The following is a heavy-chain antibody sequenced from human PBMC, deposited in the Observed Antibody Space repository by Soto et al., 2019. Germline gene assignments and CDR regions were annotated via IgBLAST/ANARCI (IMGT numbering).Heavy chain of an antibody. CDR2: INAGNGNT. V-gene: IGHV1-3*01. Sequence: ASVKVSCKASGYTFTSYAMHWVRQAPGQGLEWMGWINAGNGNTKYSQKFQGRVTITRDTSASTAYMELSSLRSEDTAVYYCARGPKFLYYYGSGSPFDPWGQGTMVTVSS. D-gene: IGHD3-10*01. J-gene: IGHJ5*02. CDR3: ARGPKFLYYYGSGSPFDP. CDR1: GYTFTSYA.